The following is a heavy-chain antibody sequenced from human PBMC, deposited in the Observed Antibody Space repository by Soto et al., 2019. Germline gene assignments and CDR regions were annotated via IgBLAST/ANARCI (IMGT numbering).Heavy chain of an antibody. CDR2: ISGSGGST. Sequence: EVQLLESGGGLVQPGGSLRLSCAASGFTFSSYAMRWVRQAPVKGLEWVSAISGSGGSTYYADSVKGRFTISRDNSKNTLYLQLNSLRAEYTAVYYCARRGSVSYADYWGQGTLVTVSS. CDR3: ARRGSVSYADY. J-gene: IGHJ4*02. V-gene: IGHV3-23*01. CDR1: GFTFSSYA. D-gene: IGHD1-26*01.